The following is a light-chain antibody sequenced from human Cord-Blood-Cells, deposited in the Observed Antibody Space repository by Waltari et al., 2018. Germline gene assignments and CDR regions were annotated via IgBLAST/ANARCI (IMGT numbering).Light chain of an antibody. CDR3: QQYDNPPPLT. CDR2: DAS. Sequence: EIEMTQSPSSLSSSVGDRVTITCQASQDISNYLNWYQQKPGKAPKLLIYDASNLETGVPSRFSGSGSGTDFTFTISSLQPEDIATYYCQQYDNPPPLTFGGGTKVEIK. CDR1: QDISNY. V-gene: IGKV1-33*01. J-gene: IGKJ4*01.